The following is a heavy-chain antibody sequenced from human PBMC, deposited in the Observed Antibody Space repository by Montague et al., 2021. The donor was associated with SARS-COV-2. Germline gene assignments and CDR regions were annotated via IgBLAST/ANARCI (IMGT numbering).Heavy chain of an antibody. CDR3: ATVRSSGWESDYHYYGMDV. Sequence: SETLSLTCTVSGGSISSSSYYWGWIRQPPGKGLEWIGSIYYSGSTYYNLSLKSRVTISVDTSKNQFSLKLSSVTAADTAVYYCATVRSSGWESDYHYYGMDVWGQGTTVTVSS. V-gene: IGHV4-39*01. CDR2: IYYSGST. D-gene: IGHD6-19*01. J-gene: IGHJ6*02. CDR1: GGSISSSSYY.